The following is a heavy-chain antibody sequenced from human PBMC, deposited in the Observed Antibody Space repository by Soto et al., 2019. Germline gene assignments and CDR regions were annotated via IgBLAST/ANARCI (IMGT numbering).Heavy chain of an antibody. D-gene: IGHD1-26*01. CDR1: GGTFSSYA. CDR2: IIPIFGTA. J-gene: IGHJ6*02. Sequence: SVKVSCKASGGTFSSYAISWVRQAPGQGLEWMGGIIPIFGTANYAQKFQGRVTITADESTSTAYMELSSLRSEDTAVYYCARPIVGATYYYYYYGMDVWGQGTTVTVSS. CDR3: ARPIVGATYYYYYYGMDV. V-gene: IGHV1-69*13.